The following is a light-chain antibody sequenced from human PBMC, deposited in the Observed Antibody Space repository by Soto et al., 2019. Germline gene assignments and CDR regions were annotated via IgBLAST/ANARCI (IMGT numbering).Light chain of an antibody. CDR2: DNS. Sequence: QSVLTQPPSVSAAPGQKVTISCSGSSSNIGNNYVSWYQQLPGTAPKLLIYDNSKRPSGIPDRFSGSKSGTSATLGITGLQTGDEADYYCGTLDSSLSAGVFGGGTQVTVL. V-gene: IGLV1-51*01. CDR1: SSNIGNNY. CDR3: GTLDSSLSAGV. J-gene: IGLJ2*01.